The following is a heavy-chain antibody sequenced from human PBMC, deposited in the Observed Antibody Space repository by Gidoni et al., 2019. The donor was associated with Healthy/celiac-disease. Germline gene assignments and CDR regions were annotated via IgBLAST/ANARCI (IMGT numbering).Heavy chain of an antibody. CDR1: GFPFSNAW. CDR3: TTDRAIAARDFDY. D-gene: IGHD6-6*01. V-gene: IGHV3-15*01. Sequence: EVQLVESGGGLVKPGGSLSLSRAASGFPFSNAWMSWVRQAPGKGLEWVGRIKSKTDGGTTDYAAPVKGRFTISRDDSKNTLYLQMNSLKTEDTAVYYCTTDRAIAARDFDYWGQGTLVTVSS. J-gene: IGHJ4*02. CDR2: IKSKTDGGTT.